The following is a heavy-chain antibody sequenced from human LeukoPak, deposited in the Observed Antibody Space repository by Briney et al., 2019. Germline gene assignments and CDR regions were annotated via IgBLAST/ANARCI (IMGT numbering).Heavy chain of an antibody. CDR2: IDSSSTYI. V-gene: IGHV3-21*01. CDR1: GFTFSTYS. CDR3: ARGLQRITDWYFDL. J-gene: IGHJ2*01. D-gene: IGHD1-14*01. Sequence: GGSLRLSCAASGFTFSTYSMNWVRQAPGKGLGWVSSIDSSSTYIYYADSLKGRFTISRDNARNSLFLQVNSLRAEDTAVYYCARGLQRITDWYFDLWGRGTLVTVSS.